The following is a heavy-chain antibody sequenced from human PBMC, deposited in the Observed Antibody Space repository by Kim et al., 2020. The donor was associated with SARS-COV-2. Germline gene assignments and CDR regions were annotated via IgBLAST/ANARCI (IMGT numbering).Heavy chain of an antibody. J-gene: IGHJ4*02. V-gene: IGHV4-59*01. CDR3: ARVGWDSSGYYLDC. D-gene: IGHD3-22*01. Sequence: NPSLKSRVTISVDTSKNQFSLRLSSVTAADTAVYYCARVGWDSSGYYLDCWGQGTLVTVSS.